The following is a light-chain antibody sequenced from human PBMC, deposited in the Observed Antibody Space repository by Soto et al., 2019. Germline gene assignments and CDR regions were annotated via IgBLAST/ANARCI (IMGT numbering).Light chain of an antibody. Sequence: EIVMTQSPATLSVSPGERATLSCRASQSVSSNLAWYQQKPGQAPTLVIYGASARATGIPARFSGSGSGTEFTLTISSLQSEDFAVYYCQQRSSWPAFGGGTRVEIK. J-gene: IGKJ4*01. CDR2: GAS. V-gene: IGKV3-15*01. CDR3: QQRSSWPA. CDR1: QSVSSN.